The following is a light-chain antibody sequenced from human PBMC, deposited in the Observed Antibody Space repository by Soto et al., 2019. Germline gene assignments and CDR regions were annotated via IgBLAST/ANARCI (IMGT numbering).Light chain of an antibody. V-gene: IGKV3-15*01. CDR2: GAS. Sequence: EIVLTQSPGTLSLSPGERATLSCRASQSVTSSYLAWYQQKPGQAPRLLIYGASTRATGIPARFSGSGSGTEFTLTITSLQSEDIALYYCQQYNNWPPITFGQGTRLEIK. CDR1: QSVTSSY. CDR3: QQYNNWPPIT. J-gene: IGKJ5*01.